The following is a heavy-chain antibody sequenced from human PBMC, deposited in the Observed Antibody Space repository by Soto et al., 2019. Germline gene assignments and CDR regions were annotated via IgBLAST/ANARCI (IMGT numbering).Heavy chain of an antibody. V-gene: IGHV1-3*01. CDR3: ARDLTVVVPAAIAGMDV. D-gene: IGHD2-2*01. Sequence: ASVKVSCKASGYTFTSYAMHWVRQAPGQRLEWMGWINAGNGNTKYSQKFQGRVTITRDTSASTAYMELSSLRSEDTAVYYCARDLTVVVPAAIAGMDVWGQGATVTVSS. CDR2: INAGNGNT. J-gene: IGHJ6*02. CDR1: GYTFTSYA.